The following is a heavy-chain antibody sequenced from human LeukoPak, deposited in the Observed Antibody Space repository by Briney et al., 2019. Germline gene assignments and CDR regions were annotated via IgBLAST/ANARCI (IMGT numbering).Heavy chain of an antibody. CDR2: INSDGRST. V-gene: IGHV3-74*01. D-gene: IGHD5-18*01. Sequence: GGSLRLSCAASGFTFSSYWMHWVRQALGKGLVWVSRINSDGRSTSYADSVKGRFTISPDNAKSTLYLQMNSLRAEDTAVYYCATGDTAMVLSFDYWGQGTLVTVSS. CDR1: GFTFSSYW. CDR3: ATGDTAMVLSFDY. J-gene: IGHJ4*02.